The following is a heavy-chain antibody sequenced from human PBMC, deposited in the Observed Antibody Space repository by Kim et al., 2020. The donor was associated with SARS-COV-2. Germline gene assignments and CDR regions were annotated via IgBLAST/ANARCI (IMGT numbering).Heavy chain of an antibody. J-gene: IGHJ6*02. D-gene: IGHD2-2*01. Sequence: ASVKVSCKASGYTFTGYYMHWVRQAPGQGLEWMGWINPNSGGTNYAQKFQGRVTMTRDTSISTAYMELSRLRSDDTAVYYCARDSQLPRPEYGMDVWGQGTTVTVSS. V-gene: IGHV1-2*02. CDR1: GYTFTGYY. CDR2: INPNSGGT. CDR3: ARDSQLPRPEYGMDV.